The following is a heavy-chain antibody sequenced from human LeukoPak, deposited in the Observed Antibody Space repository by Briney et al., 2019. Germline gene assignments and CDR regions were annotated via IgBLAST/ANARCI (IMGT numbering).Heavy chain of an antibody. V-gene: IGHV3-21*01. Sequence: GGSLRLSCAASGFTFSSYSMNWVRQAPGKGLEWVSSISSSSSYTYYADSVKGRFTISRDNAKNSLYLQMNSLRAEDTTVYYCARVEWFGDREDYWGQGTLVTVSS. J-gene: IGHJ4*02. CDR1: GFTFSSYS. CDR2: ISSSSSYT. D-gene: IGHD3-10*01. CDR3: ARVEWFGDREDY.